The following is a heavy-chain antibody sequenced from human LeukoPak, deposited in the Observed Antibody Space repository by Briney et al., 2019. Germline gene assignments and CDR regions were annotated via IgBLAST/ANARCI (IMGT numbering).Heavy chain of an antibody. CDR2: IWYDGSNK. J-gene: IGHJ6*02. CDR3: ARDLYYDSSGYYFRGLETDYYYYGMDV. V-gene: IGHV3-33*08. D-gene: IGHD3-22*01. CDR1: EFTFNNHD. Sequence: PGGSLRLSCAASEFTFNNHDMHWVRQAPGKGLEWVAVIWYDGSNKYYADSVKGRFTISRDNSKNTLYLQMNSLRAEDTAVYYCARDLYYDSSGYYFRGLETDYYYYGMDVWGQGTTVTVSS.